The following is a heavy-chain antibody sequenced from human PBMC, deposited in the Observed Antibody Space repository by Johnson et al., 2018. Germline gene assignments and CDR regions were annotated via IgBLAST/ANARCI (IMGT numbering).Heavy chain of an antibody. D-gene: IGHD2-21*01. J-gene: IGHJ3*02. V-gene: IGHV3-23*04. CDR2: ITARGGTT. CDR3: EARIVVAYAFDI. CDR1: GSTFSSDA. Sequence: VQLVESGGGLVQPGGSLRLSCAASGSTFSSDAMTWVRQAPGKGFEGVSTITARGGTTYADDSVKGRFTFASDNSKNTLYRQVNSLRAEEAAVYSCEARIVVAYAFDIWGQGTMVTVSA.